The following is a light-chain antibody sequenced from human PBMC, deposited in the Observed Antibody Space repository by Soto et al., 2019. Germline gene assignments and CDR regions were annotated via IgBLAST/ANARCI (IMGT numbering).Light chain of an antibody. Sequence: DIQLTQSPSFLSASVGDRVTITCRASQGINIFLAWFQQKPGKAPNLLISAASTLQRGVPSRFSGSGSETEFTLTIPSLQTEDSATYYCQQRNSYPRTFGQGTKVEIK. J-gene: IGKJ2*01. CDR1: QGINIF. V-gene: IGKV1-9*01. CDR3: QQRNSYPRT. CDR2: AAS.